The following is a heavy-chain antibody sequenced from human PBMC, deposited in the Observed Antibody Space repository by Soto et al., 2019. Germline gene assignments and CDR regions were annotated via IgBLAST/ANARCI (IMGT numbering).Heavy chain of an antibody. Sequence: GGSLRLSCAASGFSFSRHSMNWVRQAPGKGLEWVSSISPTSEYIYHADSAKGRFTISRDNAENSLYLQMDSLRADDTAVYYCARKSYYVDSGFYDFWGQGA. J-gene: IGHJ4*02. CDR1: GFSFSRHS. D-gene: IGHD3-22*01. V-gene: IGHV3-21*01. CDR2: ISPTSEYI. CDR3: ARKSYYVDSGFYDF.